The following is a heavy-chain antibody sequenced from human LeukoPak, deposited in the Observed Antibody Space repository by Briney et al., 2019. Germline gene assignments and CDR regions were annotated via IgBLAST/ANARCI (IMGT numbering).Heavy chain of an antibody. Sequence: GSLRLSFAASGVTVSSNYMSWGRQAPGEGVEGASGSYSGGSACYAVSVKGRFTISRRNSKNTLYLQMNSLRAEDTAVYYCARDHITMVRGVIYDAFDIWGQGTMVIVSS. CDR3: ARDHITMVRGVIYDAFDI. J-gene: IGHJ3*02. CDR1: GVTVSSNY. D-gene: IGHD3-10*01. V-gene: IGHV3-53*01. CDR2: SYSGGSA.